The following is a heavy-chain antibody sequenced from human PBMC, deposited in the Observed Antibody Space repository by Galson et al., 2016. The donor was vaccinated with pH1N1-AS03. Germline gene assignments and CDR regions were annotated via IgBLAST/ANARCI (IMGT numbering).Heavy chain of an antibody. D-gene: IGHD5-18*01. CDR3: ARDRGYSYGQIDY. CDR2: IIPSLDVP. J-gene: IGHJ4*02. Sequence: SVKVSCKASGGTFSSYVINWVRQAPGQGLEWMGRIIPSLDVPNYAQKFQGRVTITADKSTRTAYMELSSLRSEDTAVYYCARDRGYSYGQIDYWGQGTQVTVCS. V-gene: IGHV1-69*04. CDR1: GGTFSSYV.